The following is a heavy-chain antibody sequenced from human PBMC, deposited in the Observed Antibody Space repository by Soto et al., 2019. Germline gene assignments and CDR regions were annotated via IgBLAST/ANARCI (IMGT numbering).Heavy chain of an antibody. V-gene: IGHV3-23*01. D-gene: IGHD3-10*01. J-gene: IGHJ6*02. Sequence: GGSLRLSCAASGFTFSSYAMSWVRQAPGKGLEWVSAISGSGGSTYYADSVKGRFTISRDNSKNTLYLQMNSLRAEDMAVYYCAKDRVVRGGLYYYDGMDVWGQGTTVTVSS. CDR3: AKDRVVRGGLYYYDGMDV. CDR2: ISGSGGST. CDR1: GFTFSSYA.